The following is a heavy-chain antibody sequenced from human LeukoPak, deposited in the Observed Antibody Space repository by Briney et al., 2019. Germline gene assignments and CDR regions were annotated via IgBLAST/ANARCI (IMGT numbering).Heavy chain of an antibody. CDR3: VGVRHNYGLSAY. CDR2: INSGSAGST. V-gene: IGHV3-23*01. Sequence: QSGGSLRLSCVASGLSFINYAMTWVRQAPGKGLEWVSSINSGSAGSTSYADPVRGRSTISRDNSKNTLYLQMNNLRADDTAIYFCVGVRHNYGLSAYWGQGTLVIVSS. D-gene: IGHD5-18*01. J-gene: IGHJ4*02. CDR1: GLSFINYA.